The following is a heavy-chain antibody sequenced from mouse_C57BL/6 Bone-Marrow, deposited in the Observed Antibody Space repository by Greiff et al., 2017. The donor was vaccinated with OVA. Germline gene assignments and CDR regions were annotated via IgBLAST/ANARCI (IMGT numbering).Heavy chain of an antibody. J-gene: IGHJ4*01. CDR1: GYTFTSYW. CDR3: ARAPRYDYYAMDY. V-gene: IGHV1-50*01. Sequence: QVQLQQPGAELVKPGASVKLSCKASGYTFTSYWMQWVKQRPGQGLEWIGEIDPSDSYTNYNQKFKGKATLTVDTSSSTAYMQLSSLTSEDSAGYDCARAPRYDYYAMDYWGQGTSVTVSS. CDR2: IDPSDSYT.